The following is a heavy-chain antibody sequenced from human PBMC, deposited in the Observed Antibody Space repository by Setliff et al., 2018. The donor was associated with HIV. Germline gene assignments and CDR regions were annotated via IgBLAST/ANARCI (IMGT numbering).Heavy chain of an antibody. J-gene: IGHJ4*02. CDR3: AREMKWDDVSDNSGYDY. CDR2: IKGKTDGGTT. Sequence: PGGSLRLSCAASEFSFSDAWMSWVRQAPGKGLEWVGRIKGKTDGGTTDYAAPVKDRFTISRDNAKNLLYLQMNNLRTEDMAVYYCAREMKWDDVSDNSGYDYWGQGTLVTVSS. D-gene: IGHD5-12*01. V-gene: IGHV3-15*01. CDR1: EFSFSDAW.